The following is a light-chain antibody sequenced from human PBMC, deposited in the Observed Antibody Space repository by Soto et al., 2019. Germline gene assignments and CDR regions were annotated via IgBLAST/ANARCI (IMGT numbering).Light chain of an antibody. Sequence: EIVLTQSPATLSLSPGERATLSCRASQSVSSYLAWYQQKPGQAPRLLIYDASNRATGITARFSGSGSGTDFTLTISSLEPEDFAVYYCQQRSNWPPITFGPGTKVDIK. CDR3: QQRSNWPPIT. CDR1: QSVSSY. CDR2: DAS. V-gene: IGKV3-11*01. J-gene: IGKJ3*01.